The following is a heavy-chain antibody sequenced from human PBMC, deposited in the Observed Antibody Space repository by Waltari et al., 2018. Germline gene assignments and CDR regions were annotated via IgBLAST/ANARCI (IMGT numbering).Heavy chain of an antibody. J-gene: IGHJ6*02. Sequence: EVQLVESGGGLVQPGRSLRLSCAASGFTFDDYAMHWVRQAPGKGLEWVSGISWNSGSIGYADSVKGRFTISRDNAKNSLYLQMNSLRAEDMALYYCAKDMRVRGVIHYYYYGMDVWGQGTTVTVSS. CDR1: GFTFDDYA. CDR2: ISWNSGSI. D-gene: IGHD3-10*01. CDR3: AKDMRVRGVIHYYYYGMDV. V-gene: IGHV3-9*03.